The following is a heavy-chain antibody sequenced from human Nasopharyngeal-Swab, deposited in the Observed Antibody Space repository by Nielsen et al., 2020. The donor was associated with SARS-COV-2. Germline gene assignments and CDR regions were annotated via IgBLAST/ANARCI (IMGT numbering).Heavy chain of an antibody. V-gene: IGHV4-59*01. CDR3: ARGVDCSGGSCYGEGYYYGMDV. D-gene: IGHD2-15*01. Sequence: WIRQPPGKGLEWIGYIYYSGSTNYNPSLKSRVTISVDTSKNHFSLKLSSVTAADTAVYYCARGVDCSGGSCYGEGYYYGMDVWGQGTTVTVSS. J-gene: IGHJ6*02. CDR2: IYYSGST.